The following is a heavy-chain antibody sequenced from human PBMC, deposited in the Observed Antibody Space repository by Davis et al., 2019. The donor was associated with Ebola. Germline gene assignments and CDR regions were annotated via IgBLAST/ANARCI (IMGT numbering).Heavy chain of an antibody. CDR2: ISSSSSYI. Sequence: GESLKISCAASGFTFSSYSMNWVRQAPGKGLEWVSSISSSSSYIYYADSVKGRFTISRDNAKNSLYLQMNSLRAEDTAVYYCARQESLYGSIDTWGQGTLVTVSS. CDR3: ARQESLYGSIDT. D-gene: IGHD6-13*01. CDR1: GFTFSSYS. V-gene: IGHV3-21*01. J-gene: IGHJ5*02.